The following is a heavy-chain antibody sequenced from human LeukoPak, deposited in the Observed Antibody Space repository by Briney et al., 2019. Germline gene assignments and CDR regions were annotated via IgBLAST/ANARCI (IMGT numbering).Heavy chain of an antibody. J-gene: IGHJ4*02. CDR3: ARDRVAAAGYFDY. D-gene: IGHD6-13*01. CDR2: ISYDGSNK. Sequence: PGRSLRLSCAASGFTFSSYAMHWVRQAPGKGLEWVAVISYDGSNKYYADSVKGRFTISRDNSKNTLYLQMNSLRAEDTAVYYCARDRVAAAGYFDYWGQGTLVTVSS. V-gene: IGHV3-30*04. CDR1: GFTFSSYA.